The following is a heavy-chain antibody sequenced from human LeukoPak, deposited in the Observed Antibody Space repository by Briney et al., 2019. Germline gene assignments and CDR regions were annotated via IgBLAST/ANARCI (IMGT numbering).Heavy chain of an antibody. CDR2: IKQDGSEK. CDR3: ASGGGSPGYYYYYMDV. D-gene: IGHD1-26*01. CDR1: GFTFSSYW. Sequence: GGSLRLSCAASGFTFSSYWMSWVRQAPGKGLEWVANIKQDGSEKFYVDSVKGRFTISRDNAKKSLYLQMNSLRAEDTAVYYCASGGGSPGYYYYYMDVWGKGTTVTVSS. J-gene: IGHJ6*03. V-gene: IGHV3-7*01.